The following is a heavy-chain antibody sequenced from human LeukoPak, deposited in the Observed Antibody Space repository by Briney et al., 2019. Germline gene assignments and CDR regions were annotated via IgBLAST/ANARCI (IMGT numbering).Heavy chain of an antibody. V-gene: IGHV3-30*02. D-gene: IGHD2-8*01. CDR3: AKDPDCTSGICYTFFDY. J-gene: IGHJ4*02. CDR1: GFTFSNYG. Sequence: GGSLRLSCAASGFTFSNYGIHWVRQAPGKGLEWVAFIYYDGSSKYYADSVKGRFTISRDNSKNTLYLQMNSLRAEDTAVYYCAKDPDCTSGICYTFFDYWGQGTLVTVSS. CDR2: IYYDGSSK.